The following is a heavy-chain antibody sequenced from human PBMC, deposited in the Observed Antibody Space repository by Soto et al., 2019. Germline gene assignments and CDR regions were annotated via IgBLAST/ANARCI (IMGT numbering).Heavy chain of an antibody. CDR1: ESPGFRFYDYA. J-gene: IGHJ3*02. V-gene: IGHV3-9*01. D-gene: IGHD3-9*01. CDR2: ISWKSDII. CDR3: VKDLHDILIGYGGFDI. Sequence: EVQLVESGGGFLQPGRSLRLSCVASESPGFRFYDYAMHWVRQAPGKGLEWVAGISWKSDIIAYADSVKGRFTISRDNARNSLYLQVDSLRPEDTALYYCVKDLHDILIGYGGFDIWGQGTVVTVSS.